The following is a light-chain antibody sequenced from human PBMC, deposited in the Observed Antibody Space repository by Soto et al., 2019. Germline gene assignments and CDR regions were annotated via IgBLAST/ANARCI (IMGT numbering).Light chain of an antibody. CDR2: EVS. CDR3: SSYTSSSTQV. J-gene: IGLJ2*01. CDR1: SSEVGGYKY. Sequence: QSALTQPASVSGSPGQSITISCTGTSSEVGGYKYVSWYQQHPGKAPKLMIYEVSNRPSGVSNRFSGSKSGNTASLTISGLQAEDEADYYCSSYTSSSTQVFGGGTKLTVL. V-gene: IGLV2-14*01.